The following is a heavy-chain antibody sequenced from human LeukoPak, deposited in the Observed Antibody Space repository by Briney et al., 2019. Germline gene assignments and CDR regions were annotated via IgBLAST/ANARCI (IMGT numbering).Heavy chain of an antibody. D-gene: IGHD3-16*02. CDR3: AGSGDLSALES. J-gene: IGHJ5*02. V-gene: IGHV3-74*01. CDR1: GFTFSSYW. Sequence: PGGSLRLSCAASGFTFSSYWMHWVRQAPGKGLVWVSRISSDGSSTSYADSVKGRFTISRDNAKNTLYLHMNSLRAEDTAVYYCAGSGDLSALESWGQGTLVTVSS. CDR2: ISSDGSST.